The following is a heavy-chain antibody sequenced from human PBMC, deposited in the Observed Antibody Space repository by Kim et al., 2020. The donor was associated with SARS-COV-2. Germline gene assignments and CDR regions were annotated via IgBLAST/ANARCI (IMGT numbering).Heavy chain of an antibody. J-gene: IGHJ5*02. V-gene: IGHV3-30*03. CDR1: GFTFSSYG. D-gene: IGHD2-21*02. CDR3: ALGEDYGGGACYTADP. Sequence: GGSLRLSCAASGFTFSSYGMHWVRQAPGKGLEWVAVISYDGSNKYYADSVKGRFTISRDNSKNTLYLQMNSLRAEDTAVYYCALGEDYGGGACYTADPWGQGTLVTVSS. CDR2: ISYDGSNK.